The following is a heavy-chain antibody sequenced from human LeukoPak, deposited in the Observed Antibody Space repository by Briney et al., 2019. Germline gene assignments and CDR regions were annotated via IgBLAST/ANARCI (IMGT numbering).Heavy chain of an antibody. D-gene: IGHD6-19*01. CDR2: INPSGGST. V-gene: IGHV1-46*03. J-gene: IGHJ4*02. Sequence: ASVKVSCKASRYTFTSYYMHWVRQAPGQGLEWMGIINPSGGSTSYAQKFQGRVTMTRDTSTSTVYMELSSLRSEDTAVYYCARVPPAPLSPIAVATNYFDYWAREPWSPSPQ. CDR3: ARVPPAPLSPIAVATNYFDY. CDR1: RYTFTSYY.